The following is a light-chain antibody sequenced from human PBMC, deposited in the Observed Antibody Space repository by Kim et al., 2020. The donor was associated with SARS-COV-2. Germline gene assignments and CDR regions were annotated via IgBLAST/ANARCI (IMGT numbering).Light chain of an antibody. CDR1: QSVSSN. CDR3: QQYNNWPPMYT. Sequence: EIVMMQSPATLSVSPGERATLSCRASQSVSSNLAWYQQTPGQAPRLLIYGASTRATGIPDRFSGSGSGTEFTLTISSLQSEDFAVYYCQQYNNWPPMYTFGQGTKLEI. J-gene: IGKJ2*01. V-gene: IGKV3-15*01. CDR2: GAS.